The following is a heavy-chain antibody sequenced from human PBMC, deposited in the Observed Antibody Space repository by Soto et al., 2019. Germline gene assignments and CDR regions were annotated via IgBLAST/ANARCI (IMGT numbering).Heavy chain of an antibody. CDR2: ITWDGGTT. CDR1: GFSSGDYN. CDR3: AKAKRRHGNTSGVDFDY. Sequence: EVELVESGGAVVQPGGSLRLSCAASGFSSGDYNIHWVRQGPGRGLEWVSLITWDGGTTYYADSVKGRFTISKDTGKNSVYLQMDSLRSEDSALYYCAKAKRRHGNTSGVDFDYWGQGTLVTVSS. D-gene: IGHD3-10*01. V-gene: IGHV3-43*01. J-gene: IGHJ4*02.